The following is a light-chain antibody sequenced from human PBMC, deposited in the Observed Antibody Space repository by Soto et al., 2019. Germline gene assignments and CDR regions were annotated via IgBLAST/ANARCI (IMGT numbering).Light chain of an antibody. J-gene: IGKJ4*01. V-gene: IGKV3-20*01. CDR2: GAS. CDR1: QSVSSSY. CDR3: QQYGSSPLT. Sequence: GSTQSPCTVSLSPGERATLSCRASQSVSSSYLAWYQRRPGQATRLLIYGASSRATGIPDRFSGSGSGTDFTLTISRLEPEDFAVYYCQQYGSSPLTFGGGTKVDIK.